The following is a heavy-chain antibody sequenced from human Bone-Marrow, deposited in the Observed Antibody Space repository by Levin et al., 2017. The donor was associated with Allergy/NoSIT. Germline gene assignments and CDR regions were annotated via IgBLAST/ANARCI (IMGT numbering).Heavy chain of an antibody. J-gene: IGHJ4*02. CDR3: AQGWNDYFLGSYWDQ. CDR1: GFDFGTYA. CDR2: ISYDSFGK. Sequence: GGSLRLSCSASGFDFGTYAMHWVRHTPGKGLEWVALISYDSFGKYYADSVKGRFTISRDNSNNTLFLQMASLTLEDTAMYYCAQGWNDYFLGSYWDQWGQGTLVTVSS. V-gene: IGHV3-30*18. D-gene: IGHD3-10*01.